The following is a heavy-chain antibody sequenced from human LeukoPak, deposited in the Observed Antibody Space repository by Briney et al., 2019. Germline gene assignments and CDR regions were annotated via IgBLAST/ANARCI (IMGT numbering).Heavy chain of an antibody. CDR3: ARERLGFRVDV. CDR2: INTSENT. CDR1: GDSISNHY. J-gene: IGHJ6*04. D-gene: IGHD3-10*01. Sequence: SETLSLTCTVSGDSISNHYWTWIRQSAGKGLKWIGRINTSENTNYNPYLKSRVTMSLDTSKNQFSLNLSSVSAADTAVYYCARERLGFRVDVWGKGTTVTVSS. V-gene: IGHV4-4*07.